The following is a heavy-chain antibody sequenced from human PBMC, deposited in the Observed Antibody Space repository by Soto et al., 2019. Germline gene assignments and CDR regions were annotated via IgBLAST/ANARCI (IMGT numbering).Heavy chain of an antibody. D-gene: IGHD3-9*01. V-gene: IGHV2-5*02. CDR3: AHRIPYYDILTGYYTRDWFDP. CDR2: IYWDDDK. CDR1: GFSLSTSGVG. Sequence: QITLKESGPPLVKPTQTLTLTCTFSGFSLSTSGVGVGWIRQPPGKALEWLALIYWDDDKRYSPSLKSRLTIPKDTSKXXVXLXXTNMDPVDTATYYCAHRIPYYDILTGYYTRDWFDPWGQGTLVTVSS. J-gene: IGHJ5*02.